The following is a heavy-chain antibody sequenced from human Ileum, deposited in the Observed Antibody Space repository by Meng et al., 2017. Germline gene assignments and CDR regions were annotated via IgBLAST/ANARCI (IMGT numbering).Heavy chain of an antibody. Sequence: QVQLQESGPRLVKPSGPLSLTCAVSGTWWSWVRQPPGKGLEWIGEIFQSGRTNYNPSLKSRVTISIDKSKSQISLQLSAVTAADTAVYSCATSNDRDVHYLGYWGQGTLVTVSS. J-gene: IGHJ4*02. CDR3: ATSNDRDVHYLGY. D-gene: IGHD3-22*01. CDR2: IFQSGRT. CDR1: GTW. V-gene: IGHV4-4*02.